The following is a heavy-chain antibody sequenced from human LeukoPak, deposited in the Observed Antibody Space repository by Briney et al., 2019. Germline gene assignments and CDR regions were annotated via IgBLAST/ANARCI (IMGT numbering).Heavy chain of an antibody. CDR2: ISYDGSNK. D-gene: IGHD3-10*01. J-gene: IGHJ4*02. V-gene: IGHV3-30*04. CDR3: AREVVEYYGSGSSFDY. Sequence: GRSLRLSCAASGFTFSSHAMNWVRQAPGKGLEWVAVISYDGSNKYYVDSVKGRFTISRDNSKNTLYLQMNSLRAEDTAVYYCAREVVEYYGSGSSFDYWGQGTLVTVSS. CDR1: GFTFSSHA.